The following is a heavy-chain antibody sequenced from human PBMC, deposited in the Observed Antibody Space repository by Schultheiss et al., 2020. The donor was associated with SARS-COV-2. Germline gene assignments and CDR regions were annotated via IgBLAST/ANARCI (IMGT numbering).Heavy chain of an antibody. J-gene: IGHJ6*02. V-gene: IGHV1-8*02. Sequence: ASVKVSCKASGYTFTGYYMHWVRQAPGQGLEWMGWINPNSGNTGYARKFQGRVTMTRNTSISTAYMELSSLRSEDTAVYYCASPLPAAYGMDVWGQGTTVTVSS. CDR3: ASPLPAAYGMDV. D-gene: IGHD2-2*01. CDR1: GYTFTGYY. CDR2: INPNSGNT.